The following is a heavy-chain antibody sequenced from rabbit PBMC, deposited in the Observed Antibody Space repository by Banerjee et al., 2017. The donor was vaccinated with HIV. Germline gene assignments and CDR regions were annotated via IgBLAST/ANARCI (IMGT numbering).Heavy chain of an antibody. CDR1: GFTLSSYY. D-gene: IGHD6-1*01. CDR2: IDPVFGIT. J-gene: IGHJ4*01. Sequence: HLKESGGGLVQPGGSLELSCKASGFTLSSYYMNWVRQAPGKGLEWIGYIDPVFGITYYANWVNGRFSISRENAQNTVFLQMTSLTAADTATYFCARLFAYAGYAGFGYATLDYFNL. V-gene: IGHV1S7*01. CDR3: ARLFAYAGYAGFGYATLDYFNL.